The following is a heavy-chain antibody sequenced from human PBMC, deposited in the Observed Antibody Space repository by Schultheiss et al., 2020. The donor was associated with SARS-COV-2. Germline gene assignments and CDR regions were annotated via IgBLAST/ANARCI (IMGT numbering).Heavy chain of an antibody. V-gene: IGHV3-30*04. D-gene: IGHD2-15*01. CDR1: GFILSGYA. CDR3: ALPRGYGMDV. Sequence: GESLKISCAASGFILSGYAMEWVRQAPGKGLEWVAVISYDGSNKYYADSVKGRFTISRDNAKNSLYLQMNSLRAEDTAVYYCALPRGYGMDVWGQGTTVTVSS. J-gene: IGHJ6*02. CDR2: ISYDGSNK.